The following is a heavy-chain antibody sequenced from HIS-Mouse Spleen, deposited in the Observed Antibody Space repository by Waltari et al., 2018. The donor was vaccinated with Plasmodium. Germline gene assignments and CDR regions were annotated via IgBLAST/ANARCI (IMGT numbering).Heavy chain of an antibody. J-gene: IGHJ6*02. CDR2: IKQDGSEK. CDR1: GFTFSSYW. CDR3: ARDDSSSWYYYYGMDV. Sequence: EVQLVESGGGLVQPGGSLRLSCAASGFTFSSYWMSWVRQAPGKGLEWVANIKQDGSEKYYVDSVKGRFTISRDNAKNSLYLQMNSLRAEDTAVYYCARDDSSSWYYYYGMDVWGQGTTVTVSS. V-gene: IGHV3-7*01. D-gene: IGHD6-13*01.